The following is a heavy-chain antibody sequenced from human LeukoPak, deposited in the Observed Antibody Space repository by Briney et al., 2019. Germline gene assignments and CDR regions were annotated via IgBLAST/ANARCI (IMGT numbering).Heavy chain of an antibody. CDR1: GYTFTGYY. Sequence: SVKVSCKASGYTFTGYYMHWVRQAPGQGLEWMGRIIPILGIANYAQKFQGRVTITADKSTSTAYMELSSLRSEDTAVYYCARDRSDYDFWSGSDSHYGMDVWGQGTTVTVSS. CDR3: ARDRSDYDFWSGSDSHYGMDV. D-gene: IGHD3-3*01. CDR2: IIPILGIA. J-gene: IGHJ6*02. V-gene: IGHV1-69*04.